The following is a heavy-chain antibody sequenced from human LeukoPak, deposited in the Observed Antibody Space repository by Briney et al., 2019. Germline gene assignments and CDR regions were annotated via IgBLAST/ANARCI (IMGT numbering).Heavy chain of an antibody. CDR2: ISDSGAGT. CDR3: ASDSSGYPY. J-gene: IGHJ4*02. Sequence: GGSLRLSCAASGFTFSSYAMSWVRQAPGKGLEWVSAISDSGAGTYYADSVKGRFTISRDNSKNTLYLQMNSLRAEDTAVYYCASDSSGYPYWGQGTLVTVSS. D-gene: IGHD3-22*01. CDR1: GFTFSSYA. V-gene: IGHV3-23*01.